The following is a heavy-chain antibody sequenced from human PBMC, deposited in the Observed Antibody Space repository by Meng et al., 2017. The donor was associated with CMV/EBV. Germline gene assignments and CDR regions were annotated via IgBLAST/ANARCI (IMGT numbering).Heavy chain of an antibody. CDR1: GGTFSSYA. CDR2: IIPIFGTA. D-gene: IGHD3-3*01. CDR3: ARGPYYDFWSGYEGGMDV. Sequence: SVKVSCKASGGTFSSYAISWVRQAPGQGLEWMGGIIPIFGTANYAQKFQGRVTITTDESTSTAYMELSSLRSEDTTVYYCARGPYYDFWSGYEGGMDVWGRGTTVTVSS. V-gene: IGHV1-69*05. J-gene: IGHJ6*02.